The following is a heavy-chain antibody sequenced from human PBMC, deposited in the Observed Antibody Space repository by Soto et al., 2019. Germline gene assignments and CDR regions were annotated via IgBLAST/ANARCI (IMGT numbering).Heavy chain of an antibody. J-gene: IGHJ4*02. CDR2: IKEDGSEK. D-gene: IGHD5-18*01. CDR3: ARDRGYSSYDY. CDR1: GFTFSSSW. V-gene: IGHV3-7*01. Sequence: GGSLRLSCAASGFTFSSSWMNWVRQAPGKGLEWLAGIKEDGSEKYYVDIVKGRFTISRDNVEDSLYLQMNSLRGEDSAVYFCARDRGYSSYDYWGLGTLVTVSS.